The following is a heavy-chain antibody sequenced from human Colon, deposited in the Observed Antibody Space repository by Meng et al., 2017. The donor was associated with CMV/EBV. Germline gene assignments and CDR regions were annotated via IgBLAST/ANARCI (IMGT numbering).Heavy chain of an antibody. CDR1: SCVGYY. V-gene: IGHV4-34*01. D-gene: IGHD2-2*02. Sequence: SCVGYYWSRLRQAPGKELEGIREINHSESNNYNPTLKSRVTISVDTSKDQFSLKLSSVTAADTTVYYCARGSRKYCSSTSCYSWFDPWGQGTLVTVSS. CDR2: INHSESN. J-gene: IGHJ5*02. CDR3: ARGSRKYCSSTSCYSWFDP.